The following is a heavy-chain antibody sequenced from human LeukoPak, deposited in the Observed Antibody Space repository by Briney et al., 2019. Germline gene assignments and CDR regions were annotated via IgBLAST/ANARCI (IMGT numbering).Heavy chain of an antibody. J-gene: IGHJ3*02. CDR2: IYYSGST. D-gene: IGHD7-27*01. CDR3: ARHFNWGSAFDI. V-gene: IGHV4-59*08. CDR1: GGSISSYY. Sequence: KPSETLSLTCTVSGGSISSYYWSWIRQSPGKGLEWIGYIYYSGSTNYNPSLKSRVTISVDTSKNQFSLKLSSVTAADTAVYYCARHFNWGSAFDIWSQGTMVTVSS.